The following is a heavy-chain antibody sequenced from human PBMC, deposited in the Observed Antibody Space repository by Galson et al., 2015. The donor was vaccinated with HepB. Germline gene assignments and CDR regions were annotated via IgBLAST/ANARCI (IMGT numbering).Heavy chain of an antibody. V-gene: IGHV4-34*01. J-gene: IGHJ4*02. CDR1: GGSFSGYY. D-gene: IGHD2-15*01. CDR3: AGRASWYCSGGSCYSLSV. Sequence: SETLSLTCAVYGGSFSGYYWSWIRQPPGKGLEWIGEINHSGSTNYNPSLKSRVTISVDTSKNQFSLKLGSVTAADTAVYYCAGRASWYCSGGSCYSLSVWGQGTLVTVSS. CDR2: INHSGST.